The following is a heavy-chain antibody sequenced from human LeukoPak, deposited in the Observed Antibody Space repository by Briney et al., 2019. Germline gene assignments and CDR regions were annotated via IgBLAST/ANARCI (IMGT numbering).Heavy chain of an antibody. CDR2: IYHSGST. V-gene: IGHV4-4*02. D-gene: IGHD3-3*01. J-gene: IGHJ5*02. Sequence: SETLSLTCAVSGGSISSSNWWSWVRQPPGKGLEWIGEIYHSGSTNYNPSLKSRVTISVDTSKNQFSLKLSSVTAADTAVYYCARDGGIFGVVIPGGKQGNWFDPWGQGTLVTVSS. CDR3: ARDGGIFGVVIPGGKQGNWFDP. CDR1: GGSISSSNW.